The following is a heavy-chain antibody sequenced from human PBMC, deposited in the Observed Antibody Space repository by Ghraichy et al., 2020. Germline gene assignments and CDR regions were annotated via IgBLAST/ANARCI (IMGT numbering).Heavy chain of an antibody. CDR1: VASISSYY. V-gene: IGHV4-4*07. CDR2: IHTRGGS. Sequence: SETLSLTCSVSVASISSYYWSWIRQSAGKGLEWIGRIHTRGGSNSNLSLKSRVNMSVDTSENQFSLNLRSVTAADTAVYYCARVWQSGITPHRFDIWGQGTMVTVSS. CDR3: ARVWQSGITPHRFDI. J-gene: IGHJ3*02. D-gene: IGHD3-16*01.